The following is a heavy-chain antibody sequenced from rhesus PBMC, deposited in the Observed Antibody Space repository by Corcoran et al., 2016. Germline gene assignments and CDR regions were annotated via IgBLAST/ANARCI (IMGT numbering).Heavy chain of an antibody. CDR3: PTAVSGLVDY. CDR2: CGGRSGTT. CDR1: GGSISSSNW. Sequence: QVQLQESGPGLVKPSETLSLTCAVSGGSISSSNWWSWIRQPPGKGLEGFGNCGGRSGTTYYNPPLPSRVTISQDTSKNRFSLKLSAVPAADTAVYYCPTAVSGLVDYWGQGVLVTVSS. V-gene: IGHV4-65*02. J-gene: IGHJ4*01. D-gene: IGHD3S6*01.